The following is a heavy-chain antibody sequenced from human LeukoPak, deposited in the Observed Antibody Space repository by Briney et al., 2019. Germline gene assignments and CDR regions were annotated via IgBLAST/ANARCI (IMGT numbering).Heavy chain of an antibody. D-gene: IGHD2-15*01. V-gene: IGHV4-31*03. CDR1: GGSISSGGYY. J-gene: IGHJ3*02. CDR3: ARAHRYCSGGSCNREAFDI. CDR2: IYYSGST. Sequence: SETLSLTCTVSGGSISSGGYYWSWIRQHPGKGLEWIGYIYYSGSTYYNPSLKSRVTISVDTSKNQFSLKLSSVAAADTAVYYCARAHRYCSGGSCNREAFDIWGQGTTVTVSS.